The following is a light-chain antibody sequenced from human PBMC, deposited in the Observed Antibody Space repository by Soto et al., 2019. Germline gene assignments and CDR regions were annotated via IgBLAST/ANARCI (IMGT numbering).Light chain of an antibody. Sequence: QLALTQPASLSGPPGQPTTISCPGTISDVCAYSYVSWYQQHPGKAPKHIIYDVSDRPSGISNRFSGSKSDNTAFLTISGLQAEDEAEYYCSSYTSSRTYVFGTGTKVTVL. CDR1: ISDVCAYSY. J-gene: IGLJ1*01. CDR2: DVS. V-gene: IGLV2-14*01. CDR3: SSYTSSRTYV.